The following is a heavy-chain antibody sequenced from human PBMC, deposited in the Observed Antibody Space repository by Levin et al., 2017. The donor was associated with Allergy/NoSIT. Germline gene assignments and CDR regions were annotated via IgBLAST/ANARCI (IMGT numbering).Heavy chain of an antibody. D-gene: IGHD2-2*01. Sequence: GGSLRLSCKGSGYSFTSYWIGWVRQMPGKGLEWMGIIYPGDSDTRYSPSFQGQVTISADKSISTAYLQWSSLKASDTAMYYCARRRAMNLGYCSSTSCYGEGAFDIWGQGTMVTVSS. J-gene: IGHJ3*02. CDR2: IYPGDSDT. CDR3: ARRRAMNLGYCSSTSCYGEGAFDI. CDR1: GYSFTSYW. V-gene: IGHV5-51*01.